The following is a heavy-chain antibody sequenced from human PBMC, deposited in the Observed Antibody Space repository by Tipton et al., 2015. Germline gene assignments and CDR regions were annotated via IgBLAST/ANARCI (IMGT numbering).Heavy chain of an antibody. Sequence: SLRLSCAVSGLTSWRYALNWIRQAPGKGLEWVSSLRGSDGKIFYADSVRGRFTISRDNSNNTLYLQMTGLRAEDTAVYYCARDEALPGPRYNWFDPWGQGTQVTVSS. V-gene: IGHV3-23*01. CDR3: ARDEALPGPRYNWFDP. J-gene: IGHJ5*02. CDR2: LRGSDGKI. D-gene: IGHD3-3*02. CDR1: GLTSWRYA.